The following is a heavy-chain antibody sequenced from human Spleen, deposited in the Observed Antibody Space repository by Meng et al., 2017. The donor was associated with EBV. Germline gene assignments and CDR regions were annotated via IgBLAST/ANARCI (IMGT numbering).Heavy chain of an antibody. CDR3: AKDLSGRFDP. CDR2: IPSDASHNK. D-gene: IGHD1-14*01. V-gene: IGHV3-30*18. Sequence: QEDLVGSGGGVVQPGRSLSLSCAASGFTFSNYGFHWVRQAPGKGPEWLAIIPSDASHNKYYADSVKGRFTISRDNSKNTLYLQINNLRTEDTAVYYCAKDLSGRFDPWGQGTLVTVSS. CDR1: GFTFSNYG. J-gene: IGHJ5*02.